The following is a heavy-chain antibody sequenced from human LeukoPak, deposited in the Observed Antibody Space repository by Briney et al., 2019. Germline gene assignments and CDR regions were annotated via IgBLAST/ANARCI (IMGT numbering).Heavy chain of an antibody. V-gene: IGHV4-59*12. J-gene: IGHJ4*02. CDR2: IYYSGST. CDR3: ARCKTGGRSFDY. Sequence: SETLSLTCTVSGGSISSYYWSWIRQPPGKGLEWIGYIYYSGSTNYNPSLKSRVTISVDKSKNQFSLKLTSVTAADTAVYYCARCKTGGRSFDYWGQGTLVTLSS. CDR1: GGSISSYY. D-gene: IGHD7-27*01.